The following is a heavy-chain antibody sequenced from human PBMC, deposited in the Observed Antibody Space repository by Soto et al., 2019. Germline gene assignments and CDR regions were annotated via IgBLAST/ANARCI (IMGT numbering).Heavy chain of an antibody. D-gene: IGHD6-6*01. Sequence: VESLKISCKRSGYSFTSYWIGWVRQMPGKGLEWMGIIYPGDSDTTYSPSFQAQVTISADQSISTAYLQWSSLKASDTAMYYCASPSIAARPGYYYYGMDVWGQGTTVTVSS. V-gene: IGHV5-51*01. CDR1: GYSFTSYW. CDR2: IYPGDSDT. CDR3: ASPSIAARPGYYYYGMDV. J-gene: IGHJ6*02.